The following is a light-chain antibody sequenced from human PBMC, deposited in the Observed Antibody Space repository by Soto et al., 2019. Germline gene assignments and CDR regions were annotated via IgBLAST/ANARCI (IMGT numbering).Light chain of an antibody. CDR1: SSNIGNNY. CDR2: DNN. J-gene: IGLJ2*01. Sequence: QSVLTQPPSVSAAPGQTVTISCSGSSSNIGNNYVSWYQHLPGTAPKLLIYDNNKRPSGIPDRFSGSKSGTSATLGITGLQTGDEADYYCGTWDSSLSGYVVFGGGTKLTVL. V-gene: IGLV1-51*01. CDR3: GTWDSSLSGYVV.